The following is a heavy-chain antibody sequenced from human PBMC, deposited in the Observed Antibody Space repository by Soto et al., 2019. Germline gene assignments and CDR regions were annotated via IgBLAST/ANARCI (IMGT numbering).Heavy chain of an antibody. V-gene: IGHV4-30-2*01. CDR1: GGSISSGGYS. CDR3: ARYCSSTSCPYNWFDP. CDR2: IYHSGST. Sequence: SETLSLTCAVSGGSISSGGYSWSWIRQPPGKGLEWIGYIYHSGSTYYNPSLKSRVTISVDRSKNQFSLKLSSVTAADTAVYYCARYCSSTSCPYNWFDPWGQGTLVTVSS. D-gene: IGHD2-2*01. J-gene: IGHJ5*02.